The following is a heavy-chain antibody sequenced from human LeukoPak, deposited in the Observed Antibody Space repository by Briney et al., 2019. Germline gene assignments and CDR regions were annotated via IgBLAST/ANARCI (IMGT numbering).Heavy chain of an antibody. D-gene: IGHD3-3*01. Sequence: GGSLRLSCAASGFTFSSYWMSWVRQAPGKGLEWVSAISGSGGSTYYADSVKGRFTISRDNAKNSLYLQMNSLRAEDTAFYYCVRHDFWSGFKGGDYWGQGTLVTVSS. CDR1: GFTFSSYW. CDR2: ISGSGGST. V-gene: IGHV3-23*01. J-gene: IGHJ4*02. CDR3: VRHDFWSGFKGGDY.